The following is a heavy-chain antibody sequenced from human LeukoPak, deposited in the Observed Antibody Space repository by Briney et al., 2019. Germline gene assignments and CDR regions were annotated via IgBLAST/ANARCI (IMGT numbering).Heavy chain of an antibody. CDR1: GFTFSSYS. CDR2: ISSSSSYI. Sequence: AGGSLRLSCAASGFTFSSYSMNWVRQAPGKGLEWVSSISSSSSYIYYADSVKGRFTISRDNAKNSLYLQMNSLRAEDTAVYYCARAPDGRYYDILTVIDPWGQGTLVTVSS. CDR3: ARAPDGRYYDILTVIDP. J-gene: IGHJ5*02. V-gene: IGHV3-21*01. D-gene: IGHD3-9*01.